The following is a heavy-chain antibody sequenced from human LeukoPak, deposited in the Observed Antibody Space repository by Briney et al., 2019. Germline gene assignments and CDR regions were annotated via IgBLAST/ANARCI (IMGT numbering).Heavy chain of an antibody. J-gene: IGHJ6*03. D-gene: IGHD6-6*01. CDR3: ARDLAARPYYYYMDV. CDR1: GGTFSSYA. V-gene: IGHV1-69*05. CDR2: IIPIFGTA. Sequence: GASVKVSCKASGGTFSSYAISWVRQAPGQGLEWMGGIIPIFGTANYAQKFQGRVTITTDESTSTACMELSSLRSEDTAVYYCARDLAARPYYYYMDVWGKGTTVTVSS.